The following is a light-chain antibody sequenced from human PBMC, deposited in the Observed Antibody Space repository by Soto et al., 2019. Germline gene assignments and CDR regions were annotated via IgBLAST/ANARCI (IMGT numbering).Light chain of an antibody. V-gene: IGKV1-5*01. Sequence: SQSISYWMAWYQQKPGKAPRLLIYDASNLESGVPSRFSGSGSGTEFTLTISSLQPDDFATYYCQQYKSYSGTFGQGTKV. CDR3: QQYKSYSGT. CDR2: DAS. CDR1: QSISYW. J-gene: IGKJ1*01.